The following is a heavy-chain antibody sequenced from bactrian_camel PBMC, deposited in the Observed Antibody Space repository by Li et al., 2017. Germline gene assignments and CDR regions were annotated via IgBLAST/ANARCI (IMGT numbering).Heavy chain of an antibody. V-gene: IGHV3S42*01. CDR1: GFSFSNYG. Sequence: VQLVESGGDLVQPGGSLRLSCAASGFSFSNYGMSWVRQAPGKGLEWVSGIYSDSSNTGYAESVKGRFTISRDNAKNTLYLQLNSLKTEDTAMYFCARPPAGSDPSGTCAVSSLGPGDPGHRL. D-gene: IGHD2*01. J-gene: IGHJ4*01. CDR2: IYSDSSNT. CDR3: ARPPAGSDPSGTCAVSS.